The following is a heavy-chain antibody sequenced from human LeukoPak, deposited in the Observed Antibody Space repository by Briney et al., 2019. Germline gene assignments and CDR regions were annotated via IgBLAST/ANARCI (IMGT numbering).Heavy chain of an antibody. V-gene: IGHV4-59*08. Sequence: SETLSLTCTVSGGSISSYYWSWIRQPPGKGLEWIGYIYYSGSTNYNPSLKSRVTISVDTSKNQFSLKLGSVTAADTAVYYCARATAAHSYGMDVWGQGTTVTVSS. CDR1: GGSISSYY. D-gene: IGHD6-13*01. CDR2: IYYSGST. CDR3: ARATAAHSYGMDV. J-gene: IGHJ6*02.